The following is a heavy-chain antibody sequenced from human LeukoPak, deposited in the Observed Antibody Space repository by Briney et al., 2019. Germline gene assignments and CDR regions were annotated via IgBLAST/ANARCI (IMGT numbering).Heavy chain of an antibody. Sequence: ASVKVSCKASGYTFTRYGISWVRQAPGQGLEWMGWVSAYNGNTNYAQKLQGRVTMTTDTSTSTAYMELRSLRSDDTAVYYCARVGLARARGQQLVRAPKMDYYYYGMDVWGQGTTVTVSS. D-gene: IGHD6-13*01. J-gene: IGHJ6*02. CDR3: ARVGLARARGQQLVRAPKMDYYYYGMDV. V-gene: IGHV1-18*01. CDR1: GYTFTRYG. CDR2: VSAYNGNT.